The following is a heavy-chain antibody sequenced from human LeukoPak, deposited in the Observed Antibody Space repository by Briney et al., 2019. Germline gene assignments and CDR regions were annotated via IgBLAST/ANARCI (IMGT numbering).Heavy chain of an antibody. D-gene: IGHD3-9*01. Sequence: PSETLSLTCTVSGGSIGSYYWTWIRQPQGRGLEWIGYIYYSGSTNYNPSLKSRVTMSVDTSKNHFSLMLCSVTAADTAVYYCARLHETGLFFDYWGQGTLVTVSS. V-gene: IGHV4-59*08. CDR2: IYYSGST. J-gene: IGHJ4*02. CDR1: GGSIGSYY. CDR3: ARLHETGLFFDY.